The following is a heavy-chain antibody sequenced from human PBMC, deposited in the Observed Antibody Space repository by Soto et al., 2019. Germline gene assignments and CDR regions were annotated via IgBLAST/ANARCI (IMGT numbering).Heavy chain of an antibody. Sequence: QVQLVQSGAEVKKPGASVKVSCKASGYTFTSYAMHWVRQAPGQRLEGMGWINAGNGNTKYSQKFQGRVTITRDTSASTAYMELSSLRSEDTAVYYCARGLGGYDYGDYGPGDYWGQGTLVTVSS. CDR2: INAGNGNT. D-gene: IGHD4-17*01. CDR1: GYTFTSYA. CDR3: ARGLGGYDYGDYGPGDY. J-gene: IGHJ4*02. V-gene: IGHV1-3*01.